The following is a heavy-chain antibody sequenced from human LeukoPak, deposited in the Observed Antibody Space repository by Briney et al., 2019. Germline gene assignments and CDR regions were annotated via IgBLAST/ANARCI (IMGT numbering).Heavy chain of an antibody. V-gene: IGHV1-18*01. CDR2: ISAYNGNT. Sequence: GASVKVSCKASGYTFTSYGISWVRQAPGQGLEWMGWISAYNGNTNYAQKLQGRVTMTTDTSTSTAYMELRSLRSDDTAVYYCARDHREDYYDSSGYYHIDYWGQGTLVTVSS. CDR1: GYTFTSYG. CDR3: ARDHREDYYDSSGYYHIDY. D-gene: IGHD3-22*01. J-gene: IGHJ4*02.